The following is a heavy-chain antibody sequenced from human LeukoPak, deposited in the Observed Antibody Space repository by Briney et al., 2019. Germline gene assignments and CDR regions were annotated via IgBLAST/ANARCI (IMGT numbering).Heavy chain of an antibody. Sequence: ASVKVSCKASGYTFTSYGISWVRLAPGQGLEWMGWISAYNGNTNYAQKLQGRVTMTTDTSTSTAYMELRSLRSDDTAVYYCARDLVGYCSGGSCPFDYWGQGTLVTVSS. CDR3: ARDLVGYCSGGSCPFDY. CDR1: GYTFTSYG. V-gene: IGHV1-18*01. D-gene: IGHD2-15*01. CDR2: ISAYNGNT. J-gene: IGHJ4*02.